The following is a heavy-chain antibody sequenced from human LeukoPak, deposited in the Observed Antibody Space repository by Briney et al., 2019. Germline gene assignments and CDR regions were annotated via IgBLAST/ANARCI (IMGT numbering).Heavy chain of an antibody. CDR2: IYYSGST. D-gene: IGHD3-9*01. Sequence: PSETLSLTCTVSGGSISSSSYYWGWIRQPPGKGLEWIGSIYYSGSTYYNPSLKSRVTISVDTSKNQFSLKLSSVTAADTAVYYCARVKQRRLALPPDAFDVWGQGTMVTVSS. J-gene: IGHJ3*01. CDR3: ARVKQRRLALPPDAFDV. V-gene: IGHV4-39*07. CDR1: GGSISSSSYY.